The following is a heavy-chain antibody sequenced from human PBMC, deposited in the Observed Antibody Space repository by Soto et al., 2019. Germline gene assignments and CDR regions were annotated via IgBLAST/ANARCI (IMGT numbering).Heavy chain of an antibody. CDR1: GGSFSGYY. J-gene: IGHJ4*02. CDR2: INHSGST. CDR3: ARVRNYYDSSGHLY. Sequence: QVQLQQWGAGLLKPSETLSLTCAVYGGSFSGYYWSWIRQPPGKGLEWIGEINHSGSTNYNPSLKSRVTISVDTSKNQFSLKLSSVTAADTAVYYCARVRNYYDSSGHLYWGQGTLVTVSS. V-gene: IGHV4-34*01. D-gene: IGHD3-22*01.